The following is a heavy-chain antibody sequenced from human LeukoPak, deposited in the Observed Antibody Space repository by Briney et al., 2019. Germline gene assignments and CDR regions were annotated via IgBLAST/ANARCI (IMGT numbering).Heavy chain of an antibody. Sequence: SETLSLTCTVSGGSISSYYWSWIRQPPGKGLEWIGYIYYSGSTNYNPSLKSRVTISVDTSKNQLSLKLSSVTAADTAVYYCARAWYYDFWSGSLGYYYYMDVWGKGTTVTVSS. D-gene: IGHD3-3*01. CDR2: IYYSGST. V-gene: IGHV4-59*01. CDR1: GGSISSYY. CDR3: ARAWYYDFWSGSLGYYYYMDV. J-gene: IGHJ6*03.